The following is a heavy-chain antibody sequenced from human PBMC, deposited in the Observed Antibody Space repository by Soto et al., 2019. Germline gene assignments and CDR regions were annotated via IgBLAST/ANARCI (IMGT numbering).Heavy chain of an antibody. D-gene: IGHD3-3*01. Sequence: PSETLSLTCTVSGGSISSGDYYWSWIRQPPGKGLEWIGYIYYSGSTYYNPSLKSRVTISVDTSKNQFSLKLSSVTAADTAVYYGASRKSPPFLAYWGKGTLVPVSS. CDR2: IYYSGST. V-gene: IGHV4-30-4*01. CDR3: ASRKSPPFLAY. CDR1: GGSISSGDYY. J-gene: IGHJ4*02.